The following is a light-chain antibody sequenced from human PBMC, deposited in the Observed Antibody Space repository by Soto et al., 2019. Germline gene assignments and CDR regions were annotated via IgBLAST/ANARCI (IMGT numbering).Light chain of an antibody. J-gene: IGKJ4*01. Sequence: DIQMTQSPSSLSASVGDRVTITCQASQDISNYLNWYQQKPGKAPKLLIYHASNLETGVPSRFSGSGSGTDFTFNISSLQPEDLATYYCQPYDNLPWTFGGGTKVEIK. CDR3: QPYDNLPWT. CDR1: QDISNY. V-gene: IGKV1-33*01. CDR2: HAS.